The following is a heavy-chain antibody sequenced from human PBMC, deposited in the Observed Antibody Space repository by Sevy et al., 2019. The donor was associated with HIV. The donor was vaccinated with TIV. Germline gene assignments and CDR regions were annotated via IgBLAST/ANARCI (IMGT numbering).Heavy chain of an antibody. CDR2: IYYSGST. Sequence: SETLSLTCTVSGGSISSYYWSWIRQPPGKGLEWIGYIYYSGSTNYNPSIKSRVTISVDTSKNQFSLKLSSVTAADTAVYYCARDRLVVTATTSYYYYGMDVWGQGTTVTVSS. J-gene: IGHJ6*02. V-gene: IGHV4-59*13. D-gene: IGHD3-22*01. CDR3: ARDRLVVTATTSYYYYGMDV. CDR1: GGSISSYY.